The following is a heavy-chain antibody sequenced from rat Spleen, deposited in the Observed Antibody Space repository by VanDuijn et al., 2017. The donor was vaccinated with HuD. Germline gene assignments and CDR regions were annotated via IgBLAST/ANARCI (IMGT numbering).Heavy chain of an antibody. V-gene: IGHV5-25*01. CDR1: GFTFSNYG. Sequence: EVQLVESGGGLVQPGRSMKLSCAASGFTFSNYGMAWVRQAPKKGLDWVAYITNIAGRTHYPDSVKGRFTISRHNAKSALYLQMGSLRSEDTATYYCASRDYWGQGVMVTVSS. CDR2: ITNIAGRT. J-gene: IGHJ2*01. CDR3: ASRDY.